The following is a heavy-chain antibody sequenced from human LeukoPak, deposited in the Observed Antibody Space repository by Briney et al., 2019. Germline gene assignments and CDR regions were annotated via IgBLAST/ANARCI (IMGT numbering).Heavy chain of an antibody. CDR2: FIPIFGTA. CDR1: GGTFSSYA. V-gene: IGHV1-69*13. Sequence: SVKVSCTASGGTFSSYAISWVRQAPGQGLDWMGGFIPIFGTANYAQKFQGRVTITADESTSTAYMELRSLRSEDTAVYYCARVAYYYDSSGRLDAFDIWGQGTMVTVSS. J-gene: IGHJ3*02. CDR3: ARVAYYYDSSGRLDAFDI. D-gene: IGHD3-22*01.